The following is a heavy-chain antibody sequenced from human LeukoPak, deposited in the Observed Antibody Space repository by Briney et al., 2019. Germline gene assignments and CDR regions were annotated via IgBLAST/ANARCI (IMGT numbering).Heavy chain of an antibody. CDR1: GYTFTGYY. D-gene: IGHD2-15*01. Sequence: GASVKVSCKASGYTFTGYYMHWVRQAPGQGLEWMGWINPNSGGTNYAQKFQGRVTMTRNTSISTAYMELSSLRSEDTAVYYCARLKAEGYCSGGSCRYYYYGMDVWGQGTTVTVSS. V-gene: IGHV1-2*02. CDR3: ARLKAEGYCSGGSCRYYYYGMDV. J-gene: IGHJ6*02. CDR2: INPNSGGT.